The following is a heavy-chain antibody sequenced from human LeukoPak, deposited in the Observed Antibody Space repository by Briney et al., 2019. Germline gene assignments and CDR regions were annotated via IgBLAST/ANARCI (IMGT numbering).Heavy chain of an antibody. CDR3: ARDRSYCNGGSCYPYYYYYYYMDV. CDR1: GYTFTGYY. CDR2: INPNSGGT. J-gene: IGHJ6*03. V-gene: IGHV1-2*02. Sequence: ASVKVSCKASGYTFTGYYMHWVRQAPGQGLEWMGWINPNSGGTNYAQKFQGRVTMTRDTSISTAYMELSRLRSDDTAVYYCARDRSYCNGGSCYPYYYYYYYMDVWGKGTTVTISS. D-gene: IGHD2-15*01.